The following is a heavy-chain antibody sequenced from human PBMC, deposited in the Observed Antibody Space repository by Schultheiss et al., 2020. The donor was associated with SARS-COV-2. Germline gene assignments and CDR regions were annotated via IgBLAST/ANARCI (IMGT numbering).Heavy chain of an antibody. V-gene: IGHV1-8*01. CDR1: GYTFTSYD. Sequence: ASVKVSCKASGYTFTSYDINWVRQATGQGLEWMGWINPNSGGTNYAQKFQGRVTITRDTSASTAYMELSSLRSEDTAVYYCARESRSPYYYYGMDVWGQGTTVTVSS. CDR2: INPNSGGT. J-gene: IGHJ6*02. CDR3: ARESRSPYYYYGMDV.